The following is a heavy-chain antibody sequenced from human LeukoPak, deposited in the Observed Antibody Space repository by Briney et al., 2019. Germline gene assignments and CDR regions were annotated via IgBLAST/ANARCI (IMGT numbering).Heavy chain of an antibody. CDR2: IIPIFGTA. CDR1: GYTFTGYY. CDR3: ARRMVVAATHWFDP. Sequence: ASVKVSCKASGYTFTGYYMHWVRQAPGQGLEWMGGIIPIFGTANYAQKFQGRVTITADKSTSTVYMELSSLRSEDTAVYYCARRMVVAATHWFDPWGQGTLVTVSS. J-gene: IGHJ5*02. D-gene: IGHD2-15*01. V-gene: IGHV1-69*06.